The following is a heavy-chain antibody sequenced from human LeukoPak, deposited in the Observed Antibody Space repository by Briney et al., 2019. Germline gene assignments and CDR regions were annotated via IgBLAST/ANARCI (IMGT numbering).Heavy chain of an antibody. V-gene: IGHV5-51*01. CDR2: IYPGDSDT. D-gene: IGHD5-24*01. CDR1: GYSFTSYW. Sequence: GESLKISCKGSGYSFTSYWIGWVRQMPGKGLEWMGIIYPGDSDTTYSPSFQGQVTISADKSINTAYLQWSSLKASDTAIYYCARAEGVEMATFMDLWGQGTLVTVSS. CDR3: ARAEGVEMATFMDL. J-gene: IGHJ5*02.